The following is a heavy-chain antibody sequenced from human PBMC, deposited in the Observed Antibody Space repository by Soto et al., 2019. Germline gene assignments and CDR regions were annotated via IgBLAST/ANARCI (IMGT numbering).Heavy chain of an antibody. CDR1: GVTVSNNY. Sequence: EVQLVESGGGLVQPGGSLRLSCAASGVTVSNNYMSWVRQAPGKGLEWISVMYSTGDTYYADSVKGRFTISRDNSKNTLFLQMNSLRAEDTAIYYCARDPPGIAAAGGAWGQGTTVTVSS. CDR3: ARDPPGIAAAGGA. CDR2: MYSTGDT. D-gene: IGHD6-13*01. V-gene: IGHV3-66*01. J-gene: IGHJ6*02.